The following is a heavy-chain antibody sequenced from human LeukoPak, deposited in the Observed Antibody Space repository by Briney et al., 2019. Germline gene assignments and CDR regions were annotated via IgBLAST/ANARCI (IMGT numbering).Heavy chain of an antibody. Sequence: PGGSLRLSCAASGFTFSNHWMHWVRQPPGKGLLWVSRMRGDASWSSYADSVEGRFTISRDNSKNMLYLQMNSLRAEDTAVYYCATGSGSYSPDYYYYGMDVWGQGTTVTVSS. J-gene: IGHJ6*02. CDR1: GFTFSNHW. CDR3: ATGSGSYSPDYYYYGMDV. D-gene: IGHD3-10*01. CDR2: MRGDASWS. V-gene: IGHV3-74*01.